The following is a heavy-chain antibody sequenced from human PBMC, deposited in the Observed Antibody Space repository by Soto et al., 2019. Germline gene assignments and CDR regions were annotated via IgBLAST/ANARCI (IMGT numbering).Heavy chain of an antibody. Sequence: PGESLKISCKGSGYSFSSYWISWVRQMPGKCLEWMGRIDPSDSYTNYSPSFKGHVIISADQFNDTAYLQLVSLKASDTAMYYCARHGYSYSHGSVYFDYWGQGALVTVSS. CDR2: IDPSDSYT. D-gene: IGHD5-18*01. J-gene: IGHJ4*02. CDR3: ARHGYSYSHGSVYFDY. V-gene: IGHV5-10-1*01. CDR1: GYSFSSYW.